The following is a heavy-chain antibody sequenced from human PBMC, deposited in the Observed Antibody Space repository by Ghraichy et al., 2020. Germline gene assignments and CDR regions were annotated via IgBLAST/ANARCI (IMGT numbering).Heavy chain of an antibody. Sequence: ASVKVSCKASGYTFTGYYMHWVRQAPGQGLEWMGRINPNSGDTNYAQKFQGRVTMTRDTSISTAYMELSRLRSDDTAVYYCARMVMVRGVLYYFDYWGQGTLVTVSS. V-gene: IGHV1-2*06. CDR1: GYTFTGYY. CDR3: ARMVMVRGVLYYFDY. CDR2: INPNSGDT. D-gene: IGHD3-10*01. J-gene: IGHJ4*02.